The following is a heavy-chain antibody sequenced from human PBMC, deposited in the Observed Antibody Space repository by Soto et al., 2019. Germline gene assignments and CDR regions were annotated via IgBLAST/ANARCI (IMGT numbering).Heavy chain of an antibody. Sequence: GSLRLSCAASGFTFSSYAMHWVRQAPGKGLEFFSFFSSNGVSIFFANSVKGSFTISRDISKNTFFFQMGSLRAEDLVLYYWGRGVVVVAATYGMDVWGQGPTVTVSS. J-gene: IGHJ6*02. D-gene: IGHD2-15*01. CDR1: GFTFSSYA. CDR3: GRGVVVVAATYGMDV. V-gene: IGHV3-64*01. CDR2: FSSNGVSI.